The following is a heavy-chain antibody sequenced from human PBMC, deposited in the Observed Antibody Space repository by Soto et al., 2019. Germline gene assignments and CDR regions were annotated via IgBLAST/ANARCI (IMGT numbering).Heavy chain of an antibody. Sequence: SETLSLTCTVSGGSISSHYWSWIRQPPGKGLEWIGYIYYSGSTYYNPSLKSRVTISVDTSKNQFSLKLSSVTAADTAVYYCALGRDSWSGSFPSWGQGTLVTSPQ. V-gene: IGHV4-59*06. CDR2: IYYSGST. J-gene: IGHJ5*02. D-gene: IGHD3-3*01. CDR1: GGSISSHY. CDR3: ALGRDSWSGSFPS.